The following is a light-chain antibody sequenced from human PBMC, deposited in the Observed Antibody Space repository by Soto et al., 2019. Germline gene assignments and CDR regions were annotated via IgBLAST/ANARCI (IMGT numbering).Light chain of an antibody. CDR2: ATS. V-gene: IGKV3-20*01. CDR3: HQYVNSPGAWA. CDR1: QSISSSY. Sequence: EIVLTQSPGTLSLSPGERATLSCRTSQSISSSYLAWSQQKPGQAPSLLISATSSRATGVPDRFSASGSGRAFPPTIGRVASEDFAVYCCHQYVNSPGAWAFGPGNKVELK. J-gene: IGKJ1*01.